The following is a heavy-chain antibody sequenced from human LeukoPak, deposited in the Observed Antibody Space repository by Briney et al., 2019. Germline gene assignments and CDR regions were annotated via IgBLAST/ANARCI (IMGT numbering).Heavy chain of an antibody. CDR2: ISAYNGNT. CDR3: ARALYCSSTSCYTLQFDY. V-gene: IGHV1-18*01. Sequence: ASVKVSCKASGYTFTSYGISWVRQAPGQGLEWMGWISAYNGNTNYAQKLQGRVTMTTDTSTSTAYMELRSLRSDDTAVYYCARALYCSSTSCYTLQFDYWGQGTLVTVSS. J-gene: IGHJ4*02. D-gene: IGHD2-2*02. CDR1: GYTFTSYG.